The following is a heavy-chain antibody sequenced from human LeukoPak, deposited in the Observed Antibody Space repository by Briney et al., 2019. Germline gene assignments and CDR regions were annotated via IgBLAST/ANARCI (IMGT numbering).Heavy chain of an antibody. V-gene: IGHV4-34*01. CDR2: INHSGST. D-gene: IGHD3-9*01. J-gene: IGHJ3*01. CDR1: GGSFSGYY. CDR3: ASRTLRYFDPIL. Sequence: SETLSLTCAVYGGSFSGYYWSWVRQPPGKGLEWIREINHSGSTNYNPSLKSRVTISVVTSKNHFSLKLSSVTAAGTAVYYCASRTLRYFDPILWGQGTMVTVSS.